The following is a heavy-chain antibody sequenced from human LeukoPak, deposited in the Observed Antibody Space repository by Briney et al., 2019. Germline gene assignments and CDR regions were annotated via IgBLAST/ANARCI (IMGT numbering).Heavy chain of an antibody. J-gene: IGHJ4*02. CDR3: ARGINYYYDSSGYYYDVPDFDY. Sequence: ASVKVSCKASGYTFTSYYMHWVRQAPGQGLEWMGIINPSDGSTSYAQKFQGRVTMTRDTSTSTVYMELSSLRSEDTAVYYCARGINYYYDSSGYYYDVPDFDYWGQGTLVTVSS. CDR2: INPSDGST. CDR1: GYTFTSYY. V-gene: IGHV1-46*01. D-gene: IGHD3-22*01.